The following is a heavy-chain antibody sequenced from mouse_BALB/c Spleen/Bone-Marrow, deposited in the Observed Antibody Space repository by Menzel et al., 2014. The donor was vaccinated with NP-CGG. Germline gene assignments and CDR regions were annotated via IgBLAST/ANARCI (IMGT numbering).Heavy chain of an antibody. CDR3: TRGGNWEDFDY. CDR2: ISSGSSTI. D-gene: IGHD4-1*01. J-gene: IGHJ2*01. CDR1: GFTFSSFG. Sequence: EVKVEESGGGLVQPGGSRKLSCAASGFTFSSFGMHWVRQAPERGLEWVAYISSGSSTIFYADTVKGRFTISRDNPKNTLFLQMTSLRSEETAMYYCTRGGNWEDFDYWGQGTTLTVTS. V-gene: IGHV5-17*02.